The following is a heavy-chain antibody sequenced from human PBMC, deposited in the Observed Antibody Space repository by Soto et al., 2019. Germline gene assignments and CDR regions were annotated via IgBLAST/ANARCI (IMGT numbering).Heavy chain of an antibody. CDR2: INSDGSST. Sequence: PGGSLRLSCAASGFTFSGYWMHWVRQAPGKGLVWVSRINSDGSSTTYTDSVKGRFTISRDNAKNTLYLQMNSLRAEDTAVYYCTGALNYYDSSGFLRGFDIWGQGTMVTVSS. V-gene: IGHV3-74*03. CDR1: GFTFSGYW. D-gene: IGHD3-22*01. CDR3: TGALNYYDSSGFLRGFDI. J-gene: IGHJ3*02.